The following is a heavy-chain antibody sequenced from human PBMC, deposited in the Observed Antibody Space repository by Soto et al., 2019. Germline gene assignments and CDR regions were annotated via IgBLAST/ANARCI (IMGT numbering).Heavy chain of an antibody. CDR3: ARAVDIVYRPRYMDV. D-gene: IGHD2-15*01. V-gene: IGHV1-18*01. J-gene: IGHJ6*03. Sequence: ASVKVSCKASGYTFTSYGISWVRQAPGQGLEWMGWISAYNGNTNYAQKLQGRVTMTTDTSTSTAYMELRSLRSDDTAVYYCARAVDIVYRPRYMDVWGKGTTVTVSS. CDR1: GYTFTSYG. CDR2: ISAYNGNT.